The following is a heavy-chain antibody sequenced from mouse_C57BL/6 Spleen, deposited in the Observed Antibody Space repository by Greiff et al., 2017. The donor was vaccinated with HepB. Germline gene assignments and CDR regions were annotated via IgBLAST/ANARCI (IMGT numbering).Heavy chain of an antibody. CDR2: INPNNGGT. J-gene: IGHJ3*01. V-gene: IGHV1-22*01. CDR1: GYTFTDYN. D-gene: IGHD2-4*01. CDR3: AREGGYDYDGFAY. Sequence: VQLKESGPELVKPGASVKMSCKASGYTFTDYNMHWVKQSHGKSLEWIGYINPNNGGTSYNQKFKGKATLTVNKSSSTAYMELRSLTSEDSAVYYCAREGGYDYDGFAYWGQGTLVTVSA.